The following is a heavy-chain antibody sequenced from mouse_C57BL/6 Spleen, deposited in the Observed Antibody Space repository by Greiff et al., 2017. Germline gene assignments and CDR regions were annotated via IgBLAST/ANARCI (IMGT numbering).Heavy chain of an antibody. CDR2: IDPENGDP. CDR3: TTGSSGHEARDY. V-gene: IGHV14-4*01. D-gene: IGHD3-2*02. J-gene: IGHJ4*01. Sequence: EVQLMEPGAELVRPGASVKLSCTASGSNIKDDYMHWVKPRPEQGLEWIGWIDPENGDPAYASKFQGQATLTDGTSSTTAYLQLSSQASEDTAVYYGTTGSSGHEARDYWGQGTSVTVSS. CDR1: GSNIKDDY.